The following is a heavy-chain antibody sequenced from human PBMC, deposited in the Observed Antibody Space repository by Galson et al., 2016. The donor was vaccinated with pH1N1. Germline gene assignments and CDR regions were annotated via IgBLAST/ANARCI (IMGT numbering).Heavy chain of an antibody. CDR3: ARAPGYYDSSGYYPA. J-gene: IGHJ4*02. Sequence: SVKVSCKASGGTFSSYAFSWVRQAPGQGLEWMGRIIGMFGTANYAQKFQGRVTITADESTSTAYMEPSSLRSEDTAVYYCARAPGYYDSSGYYPAWGQGTLVTVSS. CDR1: GGTFSSYA. CDR2: IIGMFGTA. V-gene: IGHV1-69*13. D-gene: IGHD3-22*01.